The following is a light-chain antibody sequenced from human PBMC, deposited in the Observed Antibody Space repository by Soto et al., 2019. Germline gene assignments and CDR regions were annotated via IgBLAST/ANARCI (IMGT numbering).Light chain of an antibody. Sequence: IQMTQSPSSVSASVGDRVTITCRASQGISGWLAWYQQTPGKAPKFLIYAASTLQSGVPSRFSGSGSGTDFTLTISSLQPEDFATYYCQQANSFPRSFGQGSRLQI. CDR1: QGISGW. J-gene: IGKJ5*01. CDR2: AAS. CDR3: QQANSFPRS. V-gene: IGKV1-12*01.